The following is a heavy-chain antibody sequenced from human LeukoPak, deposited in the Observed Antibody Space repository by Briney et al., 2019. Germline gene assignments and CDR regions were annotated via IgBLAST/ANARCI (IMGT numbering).Heavy chain of an antibody. Sequence: SSETLSLTCTVSGGSISSSSYYWGWIRQPPGKGLEWIGSIYYSGSTYYNPSLESRVTISVDTSKNQFSLKLSSVTAADTAVYYCARLRSSSSSDYWGQGTLVTVSS. D-gene: IGHD6-6*01. CDR2: IYYSGST. J-gene: IGHJ4*02. CDR1: GGSISSSSYY. V-gene: IGHV4-39*01. CDR3: ARLRSSSSSDY.